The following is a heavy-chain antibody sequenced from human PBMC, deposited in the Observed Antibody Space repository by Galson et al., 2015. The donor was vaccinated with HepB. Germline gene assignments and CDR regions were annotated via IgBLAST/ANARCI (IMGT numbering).Heavy chain of an antibody. CDR1: GFTFSDYY. V-gene: IGHV3-11*06. CDR3: ARDHRIAAAGTPYYYYYGMDV. D-gene: IGHD6-13*01. Sequence: SLRLSCAASGFTFSDYYMSWIRQAPGKGLEWVSYISSSSSYTNYADSVKGRFTISRDNAKNPLYLQMNSLRAEDTAVYYCARDHRIAAAGTPYYYYYGMDVWGQGTTVTVSS. J-gene: IGHJ6*02. CDR2: ISSSSSYT.